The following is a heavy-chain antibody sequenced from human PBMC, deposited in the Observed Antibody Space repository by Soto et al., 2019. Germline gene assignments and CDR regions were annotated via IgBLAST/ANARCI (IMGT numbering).Heavy chain of an antibody. CDR1: GFSFIDYA. J-gene: IGHJ5*02. CDR3: AKARHSGDFAGSYDS. V-gene: IGHV3-23*01. D-gene: IGHD2-21*02. Sequence: VGSLRLSCAASGFSFIDYAINWVRQVPGRGLEYVAGIGGRGGNAFYADSMKGRFSISRDNSKNTVYLHMHNLRVDDSAMYYCAKARHSGDFAGSYDSWGQGTLVTVSS. CDR2: IGGRGGNA.